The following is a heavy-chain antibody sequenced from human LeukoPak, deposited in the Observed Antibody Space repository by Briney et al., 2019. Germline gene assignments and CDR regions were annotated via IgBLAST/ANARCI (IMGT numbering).Heavy chain of an antibody. CDR1: GGSISSYY. V-gene: IGHV4-4*07. CDR2: INTSGST. CDR3: ARGPSFSGYGPPGDY. J-gene: IGHJ4*02. D-gene: IGHD5-12*01. Sequence: SETLSLTCTVSGGSISSYYWSWIRQSAGKGLEWIGRINTSGSTNYIPSLKSRITMSVDTSKNQFSLKLRYVTAADTAVYYCARGPSFSGYGPPGDYWGQGTLVTVSS.